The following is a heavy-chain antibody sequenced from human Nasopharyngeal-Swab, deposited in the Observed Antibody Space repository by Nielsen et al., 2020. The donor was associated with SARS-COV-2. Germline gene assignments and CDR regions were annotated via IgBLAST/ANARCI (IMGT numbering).Heavy chain of an antibody. J-gene: IGHJ3*02. V-gene: IGHV5-10-1*01. Sequence: GESLKISRDGSGYSFSNYWISWVRQVPRKGLAVLVKVHPSDSYTDYSPSLRGHVTISVDRSISTAYLQWSSLKASDTAMYYCARQYQNYFGSGDYHGAFDIWGQGTMVTVSS. D-gene: IGHD3-10*01. CDR1: GYSFSNYW. CDR3: ARQYQNYFGSGDYHGAFDI. CDR2: VHPSDSYT.